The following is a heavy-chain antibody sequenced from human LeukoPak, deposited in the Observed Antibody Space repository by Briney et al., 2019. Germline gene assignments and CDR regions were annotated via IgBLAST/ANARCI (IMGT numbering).Heavy chain of an antibody. CDR2: IIPIFGTA. Sequence: ASVKVSCTASGGTFSSYAISWVRQAPGQGLEWMGGIIPIFGTANYAQKFQGRVTITADESTSTAYMELSSLRSEDTAVYYCARVDVGVPPDYGMDVWGQGTTVTVSS. CDR1: GGTFSSYA. V-gene: IGHV1-69*13. J-gene: IGHJ6*02. D-gene: IGHD2-2*01. CDR3: ARVDVGVPPDYGMDV.